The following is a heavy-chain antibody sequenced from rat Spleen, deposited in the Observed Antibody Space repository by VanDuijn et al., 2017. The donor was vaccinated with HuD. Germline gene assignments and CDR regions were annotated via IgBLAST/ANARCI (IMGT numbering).Heavy chain of an antibody. CDR2: ISYDGGST. CDR1: GFTFNNYW. J-gene: IGHJ2*01. Sequence: EVQLVESGGGLVQPGRSLKLSCVASGFTFNNYWMTWIRQAPGKGLEWVASISYDGGSTYYRDSVKGRFTISRDNAKSSLYLQMDSLRSEDTATYYCTTANNYGYWGQGVTVTVSS. V-gene: IGHV5-31*01. D-gene: IGHD1-10*01. CDR3: TTANNYGY.